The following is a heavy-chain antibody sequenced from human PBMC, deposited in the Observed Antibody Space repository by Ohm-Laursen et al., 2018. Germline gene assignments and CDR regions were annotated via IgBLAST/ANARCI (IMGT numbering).Heavy chain of an antibody. CDR3: AVSEVRYSFTYLADF. CDR1: GGSISPYY. D-gene: IGHD3-9*01. CDR2: IYYSGST. V-gene: IGHV4-59*12. J-gene: IGHJ4*02. Sequence: TLSLTWTVSGGSISPYYWSWFRLPPGKGLEWIGYIYYSGSTNYNPSLKSRVTFSLDTSGNQFSLQLTSVTAADTAVYYCAVSEVRYSFTYLADFWGQGTLVTVPS.